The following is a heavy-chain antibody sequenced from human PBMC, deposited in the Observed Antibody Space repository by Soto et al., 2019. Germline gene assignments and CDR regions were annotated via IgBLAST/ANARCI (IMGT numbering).Heavy chain of an antibody. D-gene: IGHD2-8*01. CDR1: GYAFTSYW. CDR3: ARGYCTTTVCDPWFDP. Sequence: GESLKISCTGSGYAFTSYWIAWVRQMPGKGLEWMGIIYPGDSDTRYSPSFQGQVTISADKSITTAYLQWSSLKASDTAMYYCARGYCTTTVCDPWFDPWGQGTLVTVSS. J-gene: IGHJ5*02. V-gene: IGHV5-51*01. CDR2: IYPGDSDT.